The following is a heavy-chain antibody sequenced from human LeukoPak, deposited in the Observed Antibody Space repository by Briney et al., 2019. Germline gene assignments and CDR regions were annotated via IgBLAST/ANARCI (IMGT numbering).Heavy chain of an antibody. Sequence: PSETLSLTCAVYGGSFSGYYWSWIRQPPGKGLEWIGEINHSGSTNYNPSLKSRVTISVDTSKNQFSLKLSSVTAADTAVYYCARRELDIDYWGQGTLVTVSS. CDR1: GGSFSGYY. CDR2: INHSGST. J-gene: IGHJ4*02. D-gene: IGHD1-1*01. CDR3: ARRELDIDY. V-gene: IGHV4-34*01.